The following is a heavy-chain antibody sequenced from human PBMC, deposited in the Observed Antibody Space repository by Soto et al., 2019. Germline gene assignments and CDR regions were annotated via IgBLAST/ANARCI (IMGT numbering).Heavy chain of an antibody. V-gene: IGHV1-2*04. CDR1: GDRFTDYY. Sequence: QVQLVQSGAEVKEPGASVTVSCRASGDRFTDYYMHWVRQAPGQGLEWMGWINPNSGVTKYAQKFQGWVTMTRDTSIRTVYMQLSRLRFDDTAFYYCARERGGATATLDYYYFYMDVWGTGTTVTVSS. J-gene: IGHJ6*03. CDR2: INPNSGVT. CDR3: ARERGGATATLDYYYFYMDV. D-gene: IGHD5-12*01.